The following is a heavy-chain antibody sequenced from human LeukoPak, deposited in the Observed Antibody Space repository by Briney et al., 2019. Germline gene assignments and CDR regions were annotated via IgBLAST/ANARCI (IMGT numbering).Heavy chain of an antibody. CDR2: IKSKTDGGTT. V-gene: IGHV3-15*01. Sequence: PGGSLRLSCAASGFTFSNAWMSWVRQAPGKGLEWVGRIKSKTDGGTTDYAAPVKGRFTISRDDSKNTLYLQMNSLKTEDTAVYYCTTDLIGITGTTVGAFDIWGQGTMVTVSS. CDR3: TTDLIGITGTTVGAFDI. CDR1: GFTFSNAW. D-gene: IGHD1-14*01. J-gene: IGHJ3*02.